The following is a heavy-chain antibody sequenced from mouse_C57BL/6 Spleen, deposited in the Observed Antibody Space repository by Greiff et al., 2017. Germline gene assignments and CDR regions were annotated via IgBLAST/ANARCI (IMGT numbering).Heavy chain of an antibody. CDR1: GFTFSDYG. D-gene: IGHD2-5*01. CDR2: ISSGSSTI. CDR3: ARKADYSNYEGFAY. J-gene: IGHJ3*01. Sequence: EVQGVESGGGLVKPGGSLKLSCAASGFTFSDYGMHWVRQAPEKGLEWVAYISSGSSTIYYADTVKGRFTISRDNAKNTLFLQMTSLRSEDTAMYYCARKADYSNYEGFAYWGQGTLVTVSA. V-gene: IGHV5-17*01.